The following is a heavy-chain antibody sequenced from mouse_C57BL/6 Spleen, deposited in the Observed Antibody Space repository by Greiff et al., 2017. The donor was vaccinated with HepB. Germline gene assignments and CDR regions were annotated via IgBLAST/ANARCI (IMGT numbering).Heavy chain of an antibody. Sequence: EVHLVESGEGLVKPGGSLKLSCAASGFTFSSYAMSWVRQTPEKRLEWVAYISSGGDYIYYADTVKGRFTISRDNARNTLYLQMSSLKSEDTAMYYCTRGAPRVRKNWYFDVWAQGPRSPSPQ. CDR3: TRGAPRVRKNWYFDV. D-gene: IGHD2-2*01. CDR1: GFTFSSYA. V-gene: IGHV5-9-1*02. J-gene: IGHJ1*03. CDR2: ISSGGDYI.